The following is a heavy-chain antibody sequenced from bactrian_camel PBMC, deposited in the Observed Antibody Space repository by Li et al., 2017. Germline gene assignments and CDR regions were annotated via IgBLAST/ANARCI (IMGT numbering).Heavy chain of an antibody. Sequence: HVQLVESGGGSVQAGGSLRLSCVVSGHSRGSNCVGWYRLPPGRAPAEREGIAAIRRSGGETWYAGSVKGRFTISQDSAKNTVYLQMNSLKPEDTAMYYCAARPVNTRACVAGGRYEFGYWGQGTQVTVS. J-gene: IGHJ4*01. CDR2: IRRSGGET. CDR1: GHSRGSNC. D-gene: IGHD1*01. V-gene: IGHV3-3*01. CDR3: AARPVNTRACVAGGRYEFGY.